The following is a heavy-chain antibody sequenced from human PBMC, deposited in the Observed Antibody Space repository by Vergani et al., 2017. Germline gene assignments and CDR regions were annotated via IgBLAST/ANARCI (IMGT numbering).Heavy chain of an antibody. J-gene: IGHJ4*02. CDR1: GFTFSSYW. CDR3: ARGRRYSSSWYGDFDY. CDR2: ISSSSSYT. V-gene: IGHV3-11*05. Sequence: QVQLVESGGGVVQPGRSLRLSCAASGFTFSSYWMSWVRKAPGKGLEWVSYISSSSSYTNYADSVKGRVTISRDNAKNSLYLQMNSLRAEDTAVYYCARGRRYSSSWYGDFDYWGQGTLVTVSS. D-gene: IGHD6-13*01.